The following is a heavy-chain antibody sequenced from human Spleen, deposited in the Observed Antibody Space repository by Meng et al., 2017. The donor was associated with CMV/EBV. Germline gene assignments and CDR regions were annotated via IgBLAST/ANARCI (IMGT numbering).Heavy chain of an antibody. D-gene: IGHD2-2*01. CDR3: ARGDLDCSSTSCYGGLDY. CDR1: GGSISSGDYY. CDR2: IYYSGST. V-gene: IGHV4-30-4*08. Sequence: QVPLQESGPGLVEPSQTLSLTCTVSGGSISSGDYYWSWIRQPPGKGLEWIGYIYYSGSTYYNPSLKSRVTISVDTSKNQFSLKLSSVTAADTAVYYCARGDLDCSSTSCYGGLDYWGQGTLVTVSS. J-gene: IGHJ4*02.